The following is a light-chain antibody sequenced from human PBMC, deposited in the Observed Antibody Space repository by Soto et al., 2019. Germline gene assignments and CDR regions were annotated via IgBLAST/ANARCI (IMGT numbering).Light chain of an antibody. J-gene: IGLJ3*02. CDR1: STDVGGYDR. Sequence: QSALTQPASDSGSPGQSITISCIGTSTDVGGYDRVSWYQHHPGKAPKMLIFEVYNRPSGISDRFSGSKSGDTASLTISGLQAEDEADYYCISYIPSTTTHWVFGGGTKVTVL. CDR2: EVY. CDR3: ISYIPSTTTHWV. V-gene: IGLV2-14*01.